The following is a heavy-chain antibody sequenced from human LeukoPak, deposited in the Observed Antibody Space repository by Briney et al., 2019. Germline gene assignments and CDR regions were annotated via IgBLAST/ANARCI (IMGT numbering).Heavy chain of an antibody. CDR1: GFAFNSLA. J-gene: IGHJ4*02. Sequence: GGSLRLSCAASGFAFNSLAMNWLRQSPGKGLEWVSSISNSDGSSHYADFVKGRFTISRDNSKNTLHLQMNSLRAEDTAVYYCAKSLGVGGYTRYKGFDQWGQGTLVTVSS. CDR2: ISNSDGSS. D-gene: IGHD3-16*02. CDR3: AKSLGVGGYTRYKGFDQ. V-gene: IGHV3-23*01.